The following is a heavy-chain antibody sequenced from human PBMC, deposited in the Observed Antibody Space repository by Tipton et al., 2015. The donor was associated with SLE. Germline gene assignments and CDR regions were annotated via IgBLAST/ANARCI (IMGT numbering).Heavy chain of an antibody. J-gene: IGHJ6*02. D-gene: IGHD6-13*01. CDR1: GGSFSGYY. V-gene: IGHV4-34*01. Sequence: LRLSCAVYGGSFSGYYWSWIRQPPGKGLEWIGEINHSGSTNYNPSLKSRVTISVDTSKNQFSLKLRSVTAADTAVYYCARGYSSSWLYYYGMDVWGQGTTVTVSS. CDR3: ARGYSSSWLYYYGMDV. CDR2: INHSGST.